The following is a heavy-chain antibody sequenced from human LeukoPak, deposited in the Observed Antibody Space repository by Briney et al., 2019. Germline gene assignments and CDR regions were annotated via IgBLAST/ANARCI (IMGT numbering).Heavy chain of an antibody. CDR1: GYTFTSYD. CDR3: ARGPYIYYDSSGYLTQPFDY. CDR2: MNPNSGNT. D-gene: IGHD3-22*01. J-gene: IGHJ4*02. V-gene: IGHV1-8*03. Sequence: ASVKVSCKASGYTFTSYDINWVRQATGQRLEWMGWMNPNSGNTGYAQKFQGRVTITRNTSISTAYMELSSLRSEDTAVYYCARGPYIYYDSSGYLTQPFDYWEQGTLVTVSS.